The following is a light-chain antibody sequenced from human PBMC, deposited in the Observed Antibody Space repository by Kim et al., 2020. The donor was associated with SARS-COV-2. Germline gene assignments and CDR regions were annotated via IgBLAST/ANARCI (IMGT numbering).Light chain of an antibody. CDR1: TNDVAAYNY. V-gene: IGLV2-14*03. Sequence: GQSITISCAGSTNDVAAYNYVSWYQQHPGKAPKLMILDVTHRPSGVSTRFSGSKSGNTASLTISGLQAEDEADYYCSSFTSSNIVVFGGGTQLTVL. J-gene: IGLJ2*01. CDR3: SSFTSSNIVV. CDR2: DVT.